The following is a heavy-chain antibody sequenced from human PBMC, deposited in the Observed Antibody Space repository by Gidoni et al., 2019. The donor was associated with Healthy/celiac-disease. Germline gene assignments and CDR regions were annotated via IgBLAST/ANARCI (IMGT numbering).Heavy chain of an antibody. CDR3: ARRLRFFLNCFDP. J-gene: IGHJ5*02. D-gene: IGHD3-3*01. Sequence: QVQLQQWGAGLLKPSETLSLTCAVYGGSFSGYYWSWIRQPPGKGLEWIGEINHSGSTNYNPSLKSRVTISVDTSKNQFSLKLSSVTAADTAVYYCARRLRFFLNCFDPWGQGTLVTVSS. CDR2: INHSGST. V-gene: IGHV4-34*01. CDR1: GGSFSGYY.